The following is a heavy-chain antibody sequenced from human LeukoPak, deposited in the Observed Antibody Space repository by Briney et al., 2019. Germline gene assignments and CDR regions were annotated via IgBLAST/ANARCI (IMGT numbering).Heavy chain of an antibody. CDR1: GFTFSTYG. J-gene: IGHJ4*02. Sequence: GSLRLSCAASGFTFSTYGMHWIRQPPGKGLEWIGEINHSGSTNYNPSLKSRVTISVDTSKNQFSLKLSSVTAADTAVYYCARHVAANFSFDYWGQGTLVTVSS. V-gene: IGHV4-34*01. CDR2: INHSGST. CDR3: ARHVAANFSFDY. D-gene: IGHD2-15*01.